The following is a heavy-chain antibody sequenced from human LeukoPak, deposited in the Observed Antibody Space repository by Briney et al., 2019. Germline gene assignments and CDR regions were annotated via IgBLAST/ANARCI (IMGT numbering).Heavy chain of an antibody. J-gene: IGHJ4*02. CDR3: AISRDGYQLDY. Sequence: ASVKVSCKASGYTFTSYYMHWVRQAPGQGLEWMGIINLSGGSTSYAQKFQGRVTMIRDTSTSTVYMELSSLRSEDTAVYYCAISRDGYQLDYWGQGTLVTVSS. D-gene: IGHD5-12*01. CDR2: INLSGGST. V-gene: IGHV1-46*01. CDR1: GYTFTSYY.